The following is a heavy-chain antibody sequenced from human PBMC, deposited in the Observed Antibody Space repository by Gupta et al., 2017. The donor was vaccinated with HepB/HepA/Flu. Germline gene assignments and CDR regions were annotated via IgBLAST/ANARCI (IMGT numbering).Heavy chain of an antibody. D-gene: IGHD5-12*01. CDR3: ARDQGGGYTPGYYLDC. CDR2: ISYDGSDE. V-gene: IGHV3-30*03. J-gene: IGHJ4*02. Sequence: AQLVESGGGAVQVGKSLSLSFAAPGFTFSSDSMDWVRQAPGKGLEWVALISYDGSDEYAASGNGRFTISRDNSKNTLYLQMNSLRNEETAIYYCARDQGGGYTPGYYLDCWGQGTLVTVSS. CDR1: GFTFSSDS.